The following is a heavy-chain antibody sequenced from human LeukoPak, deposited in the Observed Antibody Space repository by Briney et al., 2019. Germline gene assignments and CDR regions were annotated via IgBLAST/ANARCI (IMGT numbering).Heavy chain of an antibody. J-gene: IGHJ4*02. Sequence: SETLSLTCTVSGGSISTTNYYWGWIRQPPGRDLEWIGSIYSSGNTYYNPSLESRVTISVDTSKNQLSLKLTSATAADTAVYYCARHYYGSGYYHPIFYYFDYWGQGTLVIVSS. D-gene: IGHD3-10*01. V-gene: IGHV4-39*01. CDR1: GGSISTTNYY. CDR2: IYSSGNT. CDR3: ARHYYGSGYYHPIFYYFDY.